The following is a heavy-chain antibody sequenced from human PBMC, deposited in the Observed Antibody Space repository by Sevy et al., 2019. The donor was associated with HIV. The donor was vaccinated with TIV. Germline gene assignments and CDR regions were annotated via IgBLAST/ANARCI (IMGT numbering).Heavy chain of an antibody. CDR2: MSYSGSS. Sequence: ETLSLTCTVSGGSVISGSYYWSWIRQPPGKGLEWIGHMSYSGSSSNNPSFKSRVTISVDSSNNHFSLKLRSVTAADTAVYYCARDDPGRRVGTSFGMDVWGQGTTVTVSS. CDR1: GGSVISGSYY. D-gene: IGHD1-26*01. J-gene: IGHJ6*02. CDR3: ARDDPGRRVGTSFGMDV. V-gene: IGHV4-61*03.